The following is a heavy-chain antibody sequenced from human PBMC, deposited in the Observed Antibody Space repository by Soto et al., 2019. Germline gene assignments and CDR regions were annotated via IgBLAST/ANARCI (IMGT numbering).Heavy chain of an antibody. Sequence: PGGSLRLSCEASGFTFSHYEMNWVRQAPGKGLEWVSYISGSDGTIYYADSVKGRFTISRDNAKHSLYLQMKSLRAEDTAVYYCTREATDREVPGGVDAWGQGTTVTVSS. CDR3: TREATDREVPGGVDA. J-gene: IGHJ6*02. CDR2: ISGSDGTI. D-gene: IGHD1-1*01. V-gene: IGHV3-48*03. CDR1: GFTFSHYE.